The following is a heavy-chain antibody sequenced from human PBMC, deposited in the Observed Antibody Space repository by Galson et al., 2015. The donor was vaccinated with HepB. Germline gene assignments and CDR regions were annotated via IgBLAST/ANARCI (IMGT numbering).Heavy chain of an antibody. D-gene: IGHD3-10*01. CDR2: ISGSGGRT. CDR3: AKDYYYASGCYYNEGAFDI. V-gene: IGHV3-23*01. J-gene: IGHJ3*02. CDR1: RFTFSSYA. Sequence: SLRLSCAASRFTFSSYAMSWVRQAPGKGLEWISGISGSGGRTNYADSVKGRFTISRDNSKNTLYLQMNSLRAEDTTVYYCAKDYYYASGCYYNEGAFDIWGQGTMVTVSS.